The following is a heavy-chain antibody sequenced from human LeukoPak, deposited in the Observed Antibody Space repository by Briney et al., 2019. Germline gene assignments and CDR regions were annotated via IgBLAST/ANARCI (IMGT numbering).Heavy chain of an antibody. CDR2: INPSSGGT. CDR1: GYTFTTYG. V-gene: IGHV1-2*02. D-gene: IGHD1-26*01. CDR3: ARGRGGSYYNWFDA. Sequence: AASVKVSCKASGYTFTTYGISWVRQAPGQGLEWMGWINPSSGGTNSAQKFQGRVTMTRDTSISTADMELSRLRSDDTAVYYCARGRGGSYYNWFDAWGQGTLVTVSS. J-gene: IGHJ5*02.